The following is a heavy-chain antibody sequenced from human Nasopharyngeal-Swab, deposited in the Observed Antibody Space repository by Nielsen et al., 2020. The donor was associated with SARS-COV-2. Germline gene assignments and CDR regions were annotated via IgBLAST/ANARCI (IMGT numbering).Heavy chain of an antibody. D-gene: IGHD4-17*01. Sequence: SETLSLTCTVSGGSVSSGSYYWSWIRQPPGKGLEWIGYIYYSGSTNYNPSLKSRVTISVDTSKNQFSLKLSSVTAADTAVYYCARYVNDYGLFDYWGQGTLVTVSS. CDR2: IYYSGST. J-gene: IGHJ4*02. V-gene: IGHV4-61*01. CDR3: ARYVNDYGLFDY. CDR1: GGSVSSGSYY.